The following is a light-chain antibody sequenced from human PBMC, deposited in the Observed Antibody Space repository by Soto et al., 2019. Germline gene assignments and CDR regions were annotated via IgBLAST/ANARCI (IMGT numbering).Light chain of an antibody. CDR2: AAS. Sequence: DVQMTQSPSSLSASVGDSLTLTCLASQSISSYLNWYQQKPGKAPKLLIYAASSLQSGVPSRFSGSGSGTDFTLTISSLQPEDFATYYCQQSYSTPVTFGQGTKVDIK. V-gene: IGKV1-39*01. J-gene: IGKJ1*01. CDR3: QQSYSTPVT. CDR1: QSISSY.